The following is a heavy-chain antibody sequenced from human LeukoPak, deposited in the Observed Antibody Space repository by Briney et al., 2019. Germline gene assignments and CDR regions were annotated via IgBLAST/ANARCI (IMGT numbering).Heavy chain of an antibody. Sequence: PGGSLRLSCAASGFTFSTYEMNWVRQAPGKGLEWVSYISSSGGTIYYADSVKGRFTISRDNAKNSLYLQMNSLRAEDTAVYYCAKASTGTTHNWFDPWGQGTLVTVSS. CDR2: ISSSGGTI. CDR1: GFTFSTYE. CDR3: AKASTGTTHNWFDP. J-gene: IGHJ5*02. D-gene: IGHD1-1*01. V-gene: IGHV3-48*03.